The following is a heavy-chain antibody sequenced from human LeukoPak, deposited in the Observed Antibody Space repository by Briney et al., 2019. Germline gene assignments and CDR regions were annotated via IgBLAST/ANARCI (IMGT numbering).Heavy chain of an antibody. Sequence: GGSLRLSCAASGFTFSSYAMHWVRQAPGKGLEWVAVISYDGSNKYYADSVKGRFTISRDNAKNSLYLEMNSLRGEDTAVYYCARDILTGDILDHAFDVWGQGTMVTVSS. CDR2: ISYDGSNK. CDR3: ARDILTGDILDHAFDV. D-gene: IGHD3-9*01. J-gene: IGHJ3*01. V-gene: IGHV3-30-3*01. CDR1: GFTFSSYA.